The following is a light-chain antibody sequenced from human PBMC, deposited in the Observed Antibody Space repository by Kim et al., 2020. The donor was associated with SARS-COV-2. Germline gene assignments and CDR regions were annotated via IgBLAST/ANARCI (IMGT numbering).Light chain of an antibody. V-gene: IGKV3-20*01. CDR3: QQYGRT. J-gene: IGKJ1*01. Sequence: EIVLSQSPGTLSLSPGERATLSCRASQSVSSSYLDWYQQKPGQAPRLLIYGASSRATGIPDRFSGSGSGTDFTLTINRLEPEDFAVYYCQQYGRTFGQGTKV. CDR2: GAS. CDR1: QSVSSSY.